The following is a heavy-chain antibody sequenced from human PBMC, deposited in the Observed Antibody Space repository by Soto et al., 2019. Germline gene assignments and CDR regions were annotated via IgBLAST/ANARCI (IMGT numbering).Heavy chain of an antibody. CDR1: GYTFTNYA. D-gene: IGHD3-9*01. CDR2: INVGNGNT. CDR3: AREHYDILTGFLLFDY. V-gene: IGHV1-3*01. J-gene: IGHJ4*02. Sequence: GASVKVSCKASGYTFTNYAMHWVRQAPGQRLEWMGWINVGNGNTKYSQKFQGRVTITRDTSASTAYMELSSLRSEDTAVYYCAREHYDILTGFLLFDYWGQGTLVTVSS.